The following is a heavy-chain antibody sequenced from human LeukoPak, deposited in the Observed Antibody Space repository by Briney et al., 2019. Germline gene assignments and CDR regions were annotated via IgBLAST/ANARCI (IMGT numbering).Heavy chain of an antibody. J-gene: IGHJ4*02. V-gene: IGHV1-69*05. CDR3: ARDLYDSSGGFDY. CDR2: ITPIFGTA. CDR1: GGTFSSYA. D-gene: IGHD3-22*01. Sequence: SVKVSCKASGGTFSSYAISWVRQAPGQGLEWMGGITPIFGTANYAQKFQGRVTITTDESTSTAYMELSSLRSEDTAVYYCARDLYDSSGGFDYWGQGTLVTVSS.